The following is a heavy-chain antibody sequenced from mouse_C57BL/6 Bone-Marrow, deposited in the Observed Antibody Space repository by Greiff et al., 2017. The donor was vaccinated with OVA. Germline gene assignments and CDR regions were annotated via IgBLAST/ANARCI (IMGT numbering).Heavy chain of an antibody. CDR3: ARCSGYYYGSSPCSYFDV. V-gene: IGHV1-18*01. J-gene: IGHJ1*03. D-gene: IGHD1-1*01. Sequence: EVQLQQSGPELVKPGASVKIPCKASGYTFTDYNMDWVKQSHGKSLEWIGDINPNNGGTIYNQKFKGKATLTVDKSSSTAYMELRSLTSEDTAVYYCARCSGYYYGSSPCSYFDVWGTGTTVTVSS. CDR2: INPNNGGT. CDR1: GYTFTDYN.